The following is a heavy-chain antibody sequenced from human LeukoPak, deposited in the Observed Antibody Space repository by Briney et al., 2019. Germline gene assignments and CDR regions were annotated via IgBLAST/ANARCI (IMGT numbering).Heavy chain of an antibody. D-gene: IGHD3-10*01. CDR2: INANSGVT. J-gene: IGHJ3*02. V-gene: IGHV1-2*02. CDR3: ARLGFGDAFDI. Sequence: ASVKVSCKASGYTFTGYYIHWVRQAPGQGLEWMGWINANSGVTKDAQRFQGRVTMTRDTSISTAYMKLSRLRSDDTAVYYCARLGFGDAFDIWGQGTMVTVSS. CDR1: GYTFTGYY.